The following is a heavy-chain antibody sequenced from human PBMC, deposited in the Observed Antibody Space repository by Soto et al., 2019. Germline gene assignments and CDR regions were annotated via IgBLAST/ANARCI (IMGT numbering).Heavy chain of an antibody. CDR1: GGTFTNYV. J-gene: IGHJ5*02. CDR3: ARGRSSPSFDP. Sequence: QVQLVQSGAEVRKPGSSVKVSCKISGGTFTNYVISWLRQAPGQGLEWMGGLIPIFGAANLAQKFQGRVTIAADESTSTVNMELSSLTSEDTAFYYCARGRSSPSFDPWGQGTLVTVSS. D-gene: IGHD6-6*01. CDR2: LIPIFGAA. V-gene: IGHV1-69*01.